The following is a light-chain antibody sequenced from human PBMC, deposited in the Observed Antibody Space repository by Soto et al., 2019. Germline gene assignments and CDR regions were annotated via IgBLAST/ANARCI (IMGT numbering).Light chain of an antibody. J-gene: IGKJ2*01. Sequence: DIQMTQSSSSLSASVGDRVTITCRASQSISTNVNWYQQKPRKAPELLIYAASRLHSGVPSRFTGSGSGTDFTLTITSLQPEDFATYYCQQSNNFHVTCGQGTKVEI. V-gene: IGKV1-39*01. CDR3: QQSNNFHVT. CDR2: AAS. CDR1: QSISTN.